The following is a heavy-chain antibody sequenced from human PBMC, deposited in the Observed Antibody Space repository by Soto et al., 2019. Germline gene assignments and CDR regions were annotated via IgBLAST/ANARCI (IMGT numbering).Heavy chain of an antibody. CDR3: AYTPSTDCSSTSCLNWFDP. J-gene: IGHJ5*02. V-gene: IGHV2-5*01. CDR1: GFSLSTTGVG. Sequence: QITLKESGPTLVRPTQTLTLTCAFSGFSLSTTGVGVGWIRQPPGKALEWHAVIYWNDDKRYSPSLKSRLTITKDTSKNQVVLTLTNMDPVDTATYYCAYTPSTDCSSTSCLNWFDPWGQGTLVTVSA. D-gene: IGHD2-2*01. CDR2: IYWNDDK.